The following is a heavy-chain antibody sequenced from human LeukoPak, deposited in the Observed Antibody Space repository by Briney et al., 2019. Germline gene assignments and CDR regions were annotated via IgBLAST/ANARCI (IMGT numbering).Heavy chain of an antibody. CDR2: IYYSGST. D-gene: IGHD2-15*01. CDR1: GGSISSYY. V-gene: IGHV4-59*01. Sequence: SETLSLTCTVSGGSISSYYWSWIRQPPGKGLEWIGYIYYSGSTNYNPSLKSRVTISVDTSKNQFSLKLSSVTAADTAVYYCARTTEGYCRGRSCYSYYYYLDVWGKGTTVTVSS. CDR3: ARTTEGYCRGRSCYSYYYYLDV. J-gene: IGHJ6*03.